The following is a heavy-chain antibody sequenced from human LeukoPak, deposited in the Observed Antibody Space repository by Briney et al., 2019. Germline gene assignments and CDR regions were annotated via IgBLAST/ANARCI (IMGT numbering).Heavy chain of an antibody. V-gene: IGHV4-34*01. J-gene: IGHJ6*03. D-gene: IGHD5-12*01. CDR1: GGSFSGYF. CDR3: ARGKRGYGGYYYYYYMDV. Sequence: SETLSLTCAAYGGSFSGYFWTWIRQPPGKGLEWIGEINHSGNTNYNPSLKSRVTISVDSSKNQFSLKLNSVTAADTAVYYCARGKRGYGGYYYYYYMDVWGTGTTVTVPS. CDR2: INHSGNT.